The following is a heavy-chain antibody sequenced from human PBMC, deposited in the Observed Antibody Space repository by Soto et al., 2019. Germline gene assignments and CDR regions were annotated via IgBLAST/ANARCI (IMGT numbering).Heavy chain of an antibody. V-gene: IGHV4-34*01. CDR2: INHSGST. Sequence: PSETLSLTCAVYGGSFSGYYWSWIRQPPGKGLEWIGEINHSGSTNYNPSLKSRITISVDTSKNQFSLKLSSVTAADTAVYYCARGATRITMVRGVRTYYYYYGMDVWGQGTTVTVSS. CDR3: ARGATRITMVRGVRTYYYYYGMDV. J-gene: IGHJ6*02. CDR1: GGSFSGYY. D-gene: IGHD3-10*01.